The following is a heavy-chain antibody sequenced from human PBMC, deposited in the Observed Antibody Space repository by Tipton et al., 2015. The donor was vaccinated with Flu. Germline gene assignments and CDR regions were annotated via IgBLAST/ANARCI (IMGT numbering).Heavy chain of an antibody. Sequence: TLSLTCTVSGGSISSYYWSWIRQPPGKGLEWIGYINHSGSTNYNPSLKSRVTISVDTSKNQFSLKLSSVTAADTAVYYCARGRGDIVVVPAGPYYYCYYGMDVWGQGTTVTVSS. CDR1: GGSISSYY. J-gene: IGHJ6*02. D-gene: IGHD2-2*01. CDR3: ARGRGDIVVVPAGPYYYCYYGMDV. CDR2: INHSGST. V-gene: IGHV4-59*12.